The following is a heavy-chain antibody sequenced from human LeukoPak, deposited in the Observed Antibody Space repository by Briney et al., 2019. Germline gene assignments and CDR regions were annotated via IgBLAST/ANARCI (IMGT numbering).Heavy chain of an antibody. CDR1: GYTFTSYG. V-gene: IGHV1-18*01. J-gene: IGHJ4*02. CDR2: ISAYNGDT. D-gene: IGHD5-24*01. Sequence: ASVKVSCKTSGYTFTSYGISWVRQAPGQGLGWMAWISAYNGDTHYAQKLQGRVTMTTDTSTSTAYMELRSLRPDDTAVYYCARGRDGFNPYYFDYWGQGTLVTVSS. CDR3: ARGRDGFNPYYFDY.